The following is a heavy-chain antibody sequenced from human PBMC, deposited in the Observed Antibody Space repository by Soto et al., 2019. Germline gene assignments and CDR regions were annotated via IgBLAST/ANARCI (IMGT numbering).Heavy chain of an antibody. D-gene: IGHD2-15*01. CDR2: ISYDGSNK. V-gene: IGHV3-30-3*01. CDR3: ARFGSPSC. J-gene: IGHJ4*02. Sequence: QVQLVESGGGVVQPGRSLRLSCAASGFTFSSYAMHWVRQAPGKGLEWVAVISYDGSNKYYADSVKGRFTISRDNSKNTLYLQMNSLRAEDTAVYYCARFGSPSCWGQGTLVTVSS. CDR1: GFTFSSYA.